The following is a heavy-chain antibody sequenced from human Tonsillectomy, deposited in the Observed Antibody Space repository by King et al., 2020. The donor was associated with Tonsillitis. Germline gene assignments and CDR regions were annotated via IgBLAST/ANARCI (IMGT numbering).Heavy chain of an antibody. V-gene: IGHV3-9*01. D-gene: IGHD2-2*02. CDR3: VKDSLGYCSSASCYTFDY. Sequence: VQLVESGGGLVQPGRSLRLSCAASGFTFDDYAMHWVRQGPGKRLEWVSSISWNSGKTDYGDSVKGRFTISRDNAKNSLYLQMNSLRAEDTALYYCVKDSLGYCSSASCYTFDYWGQGTLVTVSS. J-gene: IGHJ4*02. CDR2: ISWNSGKT. CDR1: GFTFDDYA.